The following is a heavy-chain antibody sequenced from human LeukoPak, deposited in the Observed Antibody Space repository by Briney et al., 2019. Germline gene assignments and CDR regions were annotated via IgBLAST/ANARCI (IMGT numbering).Heavy chain of an antibody. D-gene: IGHD3-16*02. CDR1: GFTFSSYA. CDR3: ARVAYRGGYRLDY. Sequence: PGGSLRLSCAASGFTFSSYAMSWVRRAPGKGLEWVSYISSSGSTIYYADSVKGRFTISRDNAKNSLYLQMNSLRAEDTAVYYCARVAYRGGYRLDYWGQGTLVTVSS. CDR2: ISSSGSTI. V-gene: IGHV3-48*03. J-gene: IGHJ4*02.